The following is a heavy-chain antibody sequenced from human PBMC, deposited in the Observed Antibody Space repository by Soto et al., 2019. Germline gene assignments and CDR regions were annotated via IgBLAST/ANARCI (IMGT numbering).Heavy chain of an antibody. CDR3: AKDRKYPEFAPYYYYGMDV. D-gene: IGHD6-6*01. CDR1: GFTFSSYG. CDR2: ISYDGSNK. V-gene: IGHV3-30*18. Sequence: GGSLRLSCAASGFTFSSYGMHWVRQAPGKGLEWVAVISYDGSNKYYADSVKGQFTISRDNSKNTLYLQMNSLRAEDTAVYYCAKDRKYPEFAPYYYYGMDVWGQGTTVTVSS. J-gene: IGHJ6*02.